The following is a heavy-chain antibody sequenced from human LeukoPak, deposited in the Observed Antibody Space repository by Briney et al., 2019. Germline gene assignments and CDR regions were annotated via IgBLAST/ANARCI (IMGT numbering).Heavy chain of an antibody. CDR1: GFTFSSYA. CDR3: AKDVGSGRWFRELLVVY. Sequence: GGSLTLSCAASGFTFSSYAVSGVRQAPGKGLEWVSAISGSGGSTYYADSVKGRFTISRDNSKNTLYLQMNSLRAEDTAVYYCAKDVGSGRWFRELLVVYWGQLTLVTVSS. V-gene: IGHV3-23*01. CDR2: ISGSGGST. J-gene: IGHJ4*02. D-gene: IGHD3-10*01.